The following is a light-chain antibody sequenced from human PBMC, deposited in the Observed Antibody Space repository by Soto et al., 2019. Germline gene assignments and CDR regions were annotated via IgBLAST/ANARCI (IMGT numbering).Light chain of an antibody. Sequence: EIVLTQSPGTLSLSPEERATLSCRASQSVSSSYLAWYQQKPGQAPRLLIYGASSRATGIPDRFSGSGSGTDFTLTISRLEPEDFAVYYCQQYGSWWTFGQGTKVDIK. J-gene: IGKJ1*01. CDR2: GAS. CDR1: QSVSSSY. V-gene: IGKV3-20*01. CDR3: QQYGSWWT.